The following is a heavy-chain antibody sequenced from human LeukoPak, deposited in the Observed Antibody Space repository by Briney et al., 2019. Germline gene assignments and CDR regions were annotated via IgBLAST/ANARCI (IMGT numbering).Heavy chain of an antibody. CDR1: GGSINSGGYS. J-gene: IGHJ1*01. Sequence: PSQTLSLTCAVSGGSINSGGYSWSWIRQPPGKGLAWLGYICRSGRSYYSRSLKSRVSISRDRPKDQFSLKLGSVTAADTAVYYCARSDYYPSAEYFQHWGQGTLVTVSS. V-gene: IGHV4-30-2*01. CDR2: ICRSGRS. CDR3: ARSDYYPSAEYFQH. D-gene: IGHD3-10*01.